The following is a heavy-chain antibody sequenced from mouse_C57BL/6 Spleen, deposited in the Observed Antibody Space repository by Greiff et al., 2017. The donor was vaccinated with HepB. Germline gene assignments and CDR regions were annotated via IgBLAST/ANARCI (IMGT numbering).Heavy chain of an antibody. J-gene: IGHJ2*01. CDR2: INPSSGYT. CDR1: GYTFTSYW. V-gene: IGHV1-7*01. CDR3: AGSGGLDYYGSSFPYYFDY. D-gene: IGHD1-1*01. Sequence: VKLVESGAELAKPGASVKLSCKASGYTFTSYWMHWVKQRPGQGLEWIGYINPSSGYTKYNQKFKDKATLTADKSSSTAYMQLSSLTYEDSAVYYCAGSGGLDYYGSSFPYYFDYWGQGTTLTVSS.